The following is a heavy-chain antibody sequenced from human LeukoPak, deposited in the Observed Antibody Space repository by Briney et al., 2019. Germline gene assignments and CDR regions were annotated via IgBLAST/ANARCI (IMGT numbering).Heavy chain of an antibody. Sequence: SETLSLTCTVSGGSISNQYWSWIRQPPGKGLEWIGYIYYSGSTTYNPSLKSRVSISVDTSKNQFSLKLGSVTAADTAVYYCARAAYSSGWYLDPWGQGTLVTVSS. CDR2: IYYSGST. D-gene: IGHD6-19*01. V-gene: IGHV4-59*11. J-gene: IGHJ5*02. CDR3: ARAAYSSGWYLDP. CDR1: GGSISNQY.